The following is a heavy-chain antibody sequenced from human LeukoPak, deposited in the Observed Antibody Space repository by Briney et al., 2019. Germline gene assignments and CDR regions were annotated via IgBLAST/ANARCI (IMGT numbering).Heavy chain of an antibody. Sequence: GGSLRLSCAASGFTFDDYAMHWVRQAPGKGLEWVSGISWNSGSIGYADSVKGRFTISRDNAKNSLYLQMNSLRAEDTALYYCAKDSHCSSTSCPFDYWGQGTLVTVSS. CDR3: AKDSHCSSTSCPFDY. CDR1: GFTFDDYA. CDR2: ISWNSGSI. V-gene: IGHV3-9*01. J-gene: IGHJ4*02. D-gene: IGHD2-2*01.